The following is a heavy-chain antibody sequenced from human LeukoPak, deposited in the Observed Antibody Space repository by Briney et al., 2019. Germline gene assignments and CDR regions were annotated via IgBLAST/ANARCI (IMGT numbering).Heavy chain of an antibody. D-gene: IGHD3-3*01. J-gene: IGHJ4*02. CDR1: GGSISSGDYY. CDR2: IYYSGST. CDR3: ARGRFLEWIQAPNTFDY. V-gene: IGHV4-30-4*08. Sequence: SETLSLTCTVSGGSISSGDYYWSWIRQPPGKGLEWIGYIYYSGSTYYNPSLKSRVTISVDTSKNQFSLKLSSVTAADTAVYYCARGRFLEWIQAPNTFDYWGQGTLVTVSS.